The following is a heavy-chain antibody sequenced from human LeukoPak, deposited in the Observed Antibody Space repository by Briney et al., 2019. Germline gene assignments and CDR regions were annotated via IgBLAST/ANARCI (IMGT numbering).Heavy chain of an antibody. V-gene: IGHV4-30-4*01. D-gene: IGHD3-9*01. Sequence: SETLSLTCTVSGGSISSGDSYWSWIRQPPGKGLEWIGYIYYSGSTYYNPSLKSRVTISVDMSKNDFSLRLSSVTAADTAVYYRARDLRGFNWIDPWGQGTLVTVSS. J-gene: IGHJ5*02. CDR2: IYYSGST. CDR1: GGSISSGDSY. CDR3: ARDLRGFNWIDP.